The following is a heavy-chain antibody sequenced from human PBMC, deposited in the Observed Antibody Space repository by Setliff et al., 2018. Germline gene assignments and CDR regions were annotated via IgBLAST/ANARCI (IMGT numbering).Heavy chain of an antibody. D-gene: IGHD3-10*01. J-gene: IGHJ4*02. Sequence: SETLSLTCSVSSGSISSDNYYWGWIRQPPGKGLEWIGTLSYNGNAYYTPSLKSRVTISIDTSKNQFSLKLSSVTAADTAVYYCARHTIAMSTIISYFDYWGQGTLVTV. CDR3: ARHTIAMSTIISYFDY. CDR1: SGSISSDNYY. V-gene: IGHV4-39*01. CDR2: LSYNGNA.